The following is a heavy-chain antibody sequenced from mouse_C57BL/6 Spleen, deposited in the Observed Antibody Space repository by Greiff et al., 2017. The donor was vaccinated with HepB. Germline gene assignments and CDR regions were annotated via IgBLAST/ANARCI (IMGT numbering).Heavy chain of an antibody. CDR3: ARDLTGYVDV. Sequence: EVQLQQSGPELVKPGASVKISCKASGYTFTDYYMNWVKQSHGKSLEWIGDINPNNGGTSYNQKFKGKATLTVDKSSSTAYMELRSLTSEDSAVYYCARDLTGYVDVWGTGTTVTVSS. V-gene: IGHV1-26*01. J-gene: IGHJ1*03. CDR1: GYTFTDYY. D-gene: IGHD4-1*01. CDR2: INPNNGGT.